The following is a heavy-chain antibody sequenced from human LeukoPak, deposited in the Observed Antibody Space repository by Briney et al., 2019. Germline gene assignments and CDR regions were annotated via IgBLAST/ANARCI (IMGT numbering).Heavy chain of an antibody. CDR3: GKGLNRDYSGIGDH. CDR1: GGTFSSYA. D-gene: IGHD5-12*01. CDR2: IIPIFGKA. J-gene: IGHJ4*02. V-gene: IGHV1-69*13. Sequence: SVKVSCKASGGTFSSYAISWVRQAPGQGLEWMGGIIPIFGKANYAQKFQGRVTITADESTSTAYMELSSLRSEDTAVYYCGKGLNRDYSGIGDHWGQGTLVTVFS.